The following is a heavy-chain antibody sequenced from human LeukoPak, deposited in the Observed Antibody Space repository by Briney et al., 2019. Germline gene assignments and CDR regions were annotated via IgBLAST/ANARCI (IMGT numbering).Heavy chain of an antibody. D-gene: IGHD1-26*01. J-gene: IGHJ4*02. V-gene: IGHV4-34*01. Sequence: SETLSLTCAVYGGSFSGYYWSWIRQPPWKGLEWIGEINHSGSTNYNPSLKSRVTISVDTSKNQFSLKLSSVTAADTAVYYCARGVYGSYQPPHFDYWGQGTLVTVSS. CDR3: ARGVYGSYQPPHFDY. CDR2: INHSGST. CDR1: GGSFSGYY.